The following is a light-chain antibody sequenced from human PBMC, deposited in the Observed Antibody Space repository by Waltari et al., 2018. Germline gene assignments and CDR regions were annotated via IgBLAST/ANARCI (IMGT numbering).Light chain of an antibody. Sequence: EIVLTQSPGTLSLSPGERATLSCRASARVRSSDLLWYQQKPGQAPRLLIYGTSSRARDTPDRFTGSGSGTDFTLTISRLEPEDVAVYYCQQYGSSPWTFGQGTRVEIK. V-gene: IGKV3-20*01. CDR3: QQYGSSPWT. CDR2: GTS. J-gene: IGKJ1*01. CDR1: ARVRSSD.